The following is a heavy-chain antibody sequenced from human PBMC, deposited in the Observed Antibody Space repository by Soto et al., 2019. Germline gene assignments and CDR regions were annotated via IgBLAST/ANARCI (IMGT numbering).Heavy chain of an antibody. V-gene: IGHV1-69*06. D-gene: IGHD6-6*01. J-gene: IGHJ4*02. CDR3: ARGLGNSSSRPGYFDY. CDR2: IIPIFGTA. Sequence: ASVKVSRKASGGTFSSYAISWVRQAPGQGLEWMGGIIPIFGTANYAQKFQGRVTITADKSTSTAYMELSSLRSEDTAVYYCARGLGNSSSRPGYFDYWGQGTLVTVSS. CDR1: GGTFSSYA.